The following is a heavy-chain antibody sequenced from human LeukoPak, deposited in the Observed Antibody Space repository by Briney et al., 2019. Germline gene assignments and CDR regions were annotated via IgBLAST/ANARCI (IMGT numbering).Heavy chain of an antibody. CDR3: ARALTYYYDSSGYYPSGY. CDR2: ISSSGSTI. V-gene: IGHV3-11*04. CDR1: GFTFSDYY. D-gene: IGHD3-22*01. Sequence: ESGGSLRLPCAASGFTFSDYYMSWIRQAPGKGLEWVSYISSSGSTIYYADSVKGRFTISRDNAKNSLYLQMNSLRAEDTAVYYCARALTYYYDSSGYYPSGYWGQGTLVTVSS. J-gene: IGHJ4*02.